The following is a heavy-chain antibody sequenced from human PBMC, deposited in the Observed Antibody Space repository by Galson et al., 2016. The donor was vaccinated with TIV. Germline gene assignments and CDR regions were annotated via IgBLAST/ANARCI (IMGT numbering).Heavy chain of an antibody. Sequence: LSLTCAVFGGSLSGSQWSWVRQSPEKGLEWLAEINHFGSANYKPSLKSRLTISIDTSKKQFSLKMTSMTAADSAVYYCARGHWGNSAVAYYYHFDVWGEGTTVTVS. V-gene: IGHV4-34*01. CDR3: ARGHWGNSAVAYYYHFDV. CDR1: GGSLSGSQ. J-gene: IGHJ6*03. D-gene: IGHD3-16*01. CDR2: INHFGSA.